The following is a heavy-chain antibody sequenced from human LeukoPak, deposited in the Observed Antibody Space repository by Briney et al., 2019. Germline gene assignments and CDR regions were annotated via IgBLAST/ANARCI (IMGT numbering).Heavy chain of an antibody. CDR2: IIPIFGTA. V-gene: IGHV1-69*05. D-gene: IGHD2-15*01. CDR1: GGTFSSYA. J-gene: IGHJ5*02. Sequence: SVKVSCKASGGTFSSYAISWVRQAPGQGLERIGRIIPIFGTANYAQKFQGRVTITTDESTSTAYMELSSLRSEDTAVYYCARDRCSGGSCYSTSKYNWFDPWGQGTLVTVSS. CDR3: ARDRCSGGSCYSTSKYNWFDP.